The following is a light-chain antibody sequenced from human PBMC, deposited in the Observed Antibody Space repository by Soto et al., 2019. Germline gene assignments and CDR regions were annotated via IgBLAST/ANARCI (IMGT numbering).Light chain of an antibody. CDR2: GAS. J-gene: IGKJ1*01. V-gene: IGKV3-11*01. CDR3: QVRSNWPTWT. Sequence: EIFLTQSPFTQSLSVGELATLSRKANQSVSNNYLAWYQQKPGQAPRLLIYGASNRATGIPARFSGGGSGTDFTLTISSLEPEDFAVYYCQVRSNWPTWTFAQGTKVDIK. CDR1: QSVSNNY.